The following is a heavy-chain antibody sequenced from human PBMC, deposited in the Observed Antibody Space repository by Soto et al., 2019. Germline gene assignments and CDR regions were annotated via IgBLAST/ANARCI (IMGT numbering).Heavy chain of an antibody. CDR3: ARDGRGIGGWDGVDY. CDR2: IYYSGST. Sequence: QVQLQESGPGLVKPSETLSLTCTVSGGSISSYYWSWIRQPPGKGLEWIGYIYYSGSTNYNPSLKRRVTISVDTSKNPFSLKLSSVTAADTAVYYCARDGRGIGGWDGVDYWGQGTLVTVSS. CDR1: GGSISSYY. J-gene: IGHJ4*02. D-gene: IGHD6-19*01. V-gene: IGHV4-59*01.